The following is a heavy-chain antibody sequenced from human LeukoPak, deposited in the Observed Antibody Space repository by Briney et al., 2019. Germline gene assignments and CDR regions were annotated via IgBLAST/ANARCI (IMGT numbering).Heavy chain of an antibody. V-gene: IGHV1-69*05. J-gene: IGHJ6*03. CDR3: ARAPLYSSGWYLSRRRNYYYYMDV. Sequence: ASVKVSCKASGGTFSSYAISWVRQAPGQGLEWMGGIIPISGTANYAQKFQGRVTITTDESTSTAYMELSSLRSEDTAVYYCARAPLYSSGWYLSRRRNYYYYMDVWGKGTTVTVSS. CDR2: IIPISGTA. D-gene: IGHD6-19*01. CDR1: GGTFSSYA.